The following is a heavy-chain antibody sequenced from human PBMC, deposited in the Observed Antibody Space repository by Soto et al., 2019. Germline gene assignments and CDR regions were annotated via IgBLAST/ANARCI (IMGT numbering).Heavy chain of an antibody. CDR1: GGTFSSYA. D-gene: IGHD1-26*01. V-gene: IGHV1-69*01. CDR3: ARMGPTGYGMDV. Sequence: QVQLVQSGAEVKKPGSSVKVSCKASGGTFSSYAISWVRQAPGQGLEWMGGIIPIFGTTNYAQKFQDRVTITADESTSTAYMELSSLRFEDTAVYYCARMGPTGYGMDVWGQGTTVTVSS. J-gene: IGHJ6*02. CDR2: IIPIFGTT.